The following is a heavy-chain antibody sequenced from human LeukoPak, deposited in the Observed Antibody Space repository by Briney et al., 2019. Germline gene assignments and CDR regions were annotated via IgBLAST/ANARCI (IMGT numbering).Heavy chain of an antibody. CDR1: GFTFSSYS. Sequence: GGSLRLSCAASGFTFSSYSVNWVRQAPGKGLEWVSYISSSSSTIYYADSVKGRFTISRDNAKNSLYLQMNSLRAEDTAVYYCARVKGYYGMDVWGQGTTVTVSS. CDR2: ISSSSSTI. CDR3: ARVKGYYGMDV. V-gene: IGHV3-48*04. J-gene: IGHJ6*02.